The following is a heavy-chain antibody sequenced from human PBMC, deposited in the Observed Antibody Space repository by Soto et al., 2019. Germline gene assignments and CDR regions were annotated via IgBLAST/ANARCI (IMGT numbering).Heavy chain of an antibody. D-gene: IGHD2-2*01. CDR1: GDSVSSNSAA. CDR2: TYYRSKWYN. CDR3: ARDFLLVPAATNLDYYYGMDV. J-gene: IGHJ6*02. V-gene: IGHV6-1*01. Sequence: SQTLSLTCAISGDSVSSNSAAWNWIRQSPSRGLEWLGRTYYRSKWYNDYKVSVKSRITINPDTSKNQISLQLNSVTPEDTAVYYCARDFLLVPAATNLDYYYGMDVWGQGTTVTVSS.